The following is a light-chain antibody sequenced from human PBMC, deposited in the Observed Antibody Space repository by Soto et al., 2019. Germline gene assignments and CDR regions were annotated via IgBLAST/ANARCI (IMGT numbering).Light chain of an antibody. CDR3: QQYGRSAFT. J-gene: IGKJ2*01. V-gene: IGKV3-20*01. CDR1: QRIPNNF. Sequence: EIVLTQSPVTLSLSPGERATLSCRASQRIPNNFLAWFQQKPGLPPRLLISGASTRASGIPVRFSGSGSGTDFALTISRLEPEDFAVYYCQQYGRSAFTFGQGTKLQIK. CDR2: GAS.